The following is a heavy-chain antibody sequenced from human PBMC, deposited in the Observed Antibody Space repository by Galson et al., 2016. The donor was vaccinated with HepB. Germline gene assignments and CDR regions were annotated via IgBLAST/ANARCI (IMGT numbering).Heavy chain of an antibody. J-gene: IGHJ5*02. CDR1: GESITRGGHF. Sequence: TLSLTCIVSGESITRGGHFWSWIRHHPVRGLEWIGNIAHSGTTYYNPSLKSRLNISVDTSENHFSLRLSLVTVADTAVYFCARISYVRLKKYNERGTCTQYNWFDPWGQGTLVTVSS. CDR2: IAHSGTT. D-gene: IGHD1-1*01. CDR3: ARISYVRLKKYNERGTCTQYNWFDP. V-gene: IGHV4-31*03.